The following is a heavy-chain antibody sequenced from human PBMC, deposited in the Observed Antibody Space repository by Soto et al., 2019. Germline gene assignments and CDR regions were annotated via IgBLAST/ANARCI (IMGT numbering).Heavy chain of an antibody. J-gene: IGHJ6*02. Sequence: ASVKVSCKASGYTFTSYGISWVRQAPGQGLEWMGWISAYNGNTNYAQKLQGRVTMTTDTSTSTAYMELRSLRSDDTAVYYCARDTSSEYYYGSGTYGMDVWGQGTTVTVSS. CDR1: GYTFTSYG. D-gene: IGHD3-10*01. CDR2: ISAYNGNT. CDR3: ARDTSSEYYYGSGTYGMDV. V-gene: IGHV1-18*01.